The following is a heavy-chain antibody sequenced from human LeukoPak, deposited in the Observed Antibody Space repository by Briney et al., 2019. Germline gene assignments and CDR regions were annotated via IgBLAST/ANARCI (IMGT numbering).Heavy chain of an antibody. CDR1: GYSISSGYY. D-gene: IGHD3-22*01. V-gene: IGHV4-38-2*02. CDR2: IYHSGST. CDR3: ASFTDGIYDSSGYSPFPDY. Sequence: KPSETLSLTCTVSGYSISSGYYWGWIRQPPGKGLEWIGSIYHSGSTYYNPSLKSRVTISVDTSKNQFSLRLSSVTAADTAVYYCASFTDGIYDSSGYSPFPDYWGQGTLVTVSS. J-gene: IGHJ4*02.